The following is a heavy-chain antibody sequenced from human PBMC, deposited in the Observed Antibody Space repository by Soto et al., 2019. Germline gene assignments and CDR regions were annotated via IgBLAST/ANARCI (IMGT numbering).Heavy chain of an antibody. V-gene: IGHV3-21*01. Sequence: EVQLVESGGGLVKPGGSLRLSCAASGFTFSSYSMIWVRQAPGKGLEWVSSITSSTSYIYYADSVKGRFTISRDNAKNALFLQMNSVRAVDTAVYYCARFGSGYHLDYWGQGTLVTVSS. CDR3: ARFGSGYHLDY. CDR2: ITSSTSYI. D-gene: IGHD2-2*01. CDR1: GFTFSSYS. J-gene: IGHJ4*02.